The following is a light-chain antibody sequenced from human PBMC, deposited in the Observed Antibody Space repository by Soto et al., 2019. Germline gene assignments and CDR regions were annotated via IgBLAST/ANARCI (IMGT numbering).Light chain of an antibody. CDR2: GAS. V-gene: IGKV1-39*01. J-gene: IGKJ5*01. CDR3: QQSYSPPPIT. Sequence: DLPMTQSPSSLSASVGDRVTITCRASETISNYLNWYQKKPGKAPQLLIYGASTLQRGVPSRFSGSGSGTDFTLTIGSLQPEDSATYYCQQSYSPPPITFGQGTRLEIK. CDR1: ETISNY.